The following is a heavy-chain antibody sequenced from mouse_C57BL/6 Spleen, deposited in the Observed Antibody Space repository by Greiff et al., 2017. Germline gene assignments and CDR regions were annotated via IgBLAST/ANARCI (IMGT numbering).Heavy chain of an antibody. CDR1: GYTFTDYE. Sequence: VQLQESGAELVRPGASVTLSCKASGYTFTDYEMHWVKQTPVHGLEWIGAIDPETGGTAYNQKFKGKAILTADKSSSTAYMELRSLTSEDSAVYYCTRPFYYYGSRRELAYWGQGTLVTVSA. J-gene: IGHJ3*01. CDR3: TRPFYYYGSRRELAY. V-gene: IGHV1-15*01. D-gene: IGHD1-1*01. CDR2: IDPETGGT.